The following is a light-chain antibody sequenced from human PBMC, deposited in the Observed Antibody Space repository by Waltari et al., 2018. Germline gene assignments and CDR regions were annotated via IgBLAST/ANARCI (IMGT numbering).Light chain of an antibody. V-gene: IGKV1-NL1*01. CDR2: ATS. Sequence: CRASQDITNAVAGYQHKLGIAPKLLIYATSKLEGGVPARFSGRGSGTTYTLTIDSLQSDDSASYFCQQYFSVPLTFGGGSKIEI. CDR1: QDITNA. CDR3: QQYFSVPLT. J-gene: IGKJ4*01.